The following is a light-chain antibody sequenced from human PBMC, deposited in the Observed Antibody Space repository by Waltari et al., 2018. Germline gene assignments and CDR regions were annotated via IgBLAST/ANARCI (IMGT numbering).Light chain of an antibody. CDR2: DTT. CDR3: LLSYSGARV. CDR1: TGAVTSGHY. J-gene: IGLJ2*01. Sequence: QAVVTQAPSLTVSPGGAVTFTCRSSTGAVTSGHYPYWFQQKPGQAPRTLIYDTTNKHSWTPARFSASLLGGKAALTLSAAQPDDEADYYCLLSYSGARVFGGGTKLTVL. V-gene: IGLV7-46*01.